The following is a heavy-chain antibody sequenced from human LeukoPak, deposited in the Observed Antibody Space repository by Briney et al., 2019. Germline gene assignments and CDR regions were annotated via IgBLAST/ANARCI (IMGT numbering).Heavy chain of an antibody. CDR1: GYTFNTYG. CDR2: ISTYDGNT. Sequence: GASVTVSFKASGYTFNTYGISWVRQAPGQGMEWMGWISTYDGNTNYAQNLQGRVTMTTDTSTRTAYMELRSLRSGDTAVYYCARWSYSSDWYFGTFDIWGQGTTVTISS. J-gene: IGHJ3*02. V-gene: IGHV1-18*01. CDR3: ARWSYSSDWYFGTFDI. D-gene: IGHD6-19*01.